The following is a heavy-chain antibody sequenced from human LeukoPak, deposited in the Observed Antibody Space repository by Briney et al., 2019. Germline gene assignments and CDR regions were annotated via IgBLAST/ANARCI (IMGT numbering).Heavy chain of an antibody. D-gene: IGHD1-26*01. J-gene: IGHJ4*02. CDR2: IYSGGST. Sequence: PGGSLRLSCAASGFTVSSNYMSWVRQAPGKGLEWVSVIYSGGSTYYADSVKGRFTISRDNSKNSLYLQMNSLRAEDTAVYYCARSSGNYGYVFDYWGQGTLVTVSS. CDR3: ARSSGNYGYVFDY. V-gene: IGHV3-53*01. CDR1: GFTVSSNY.